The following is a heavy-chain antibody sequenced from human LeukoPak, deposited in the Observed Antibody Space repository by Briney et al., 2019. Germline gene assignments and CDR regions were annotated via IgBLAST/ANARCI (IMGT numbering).Heavy chain of an antibody. CDR2: ISNGGTT. D-gene: IGHD1-1*01. J-gene: IGHJ3*02. V-gene: IGHV4-59*01. Sequence: PSETQSLTCTVSGDSISKYYWSWIRQPPGEGLEWIGYISNGGTTKYNPSLKSRVTISADTSNNQLSLRLSSVTAADTAVYHCVRLQPNTGEWAFDIWGQGTMVSVSS. CDR1: GDSISKYY. CDR3: VRLQPNTGEWAFDI.